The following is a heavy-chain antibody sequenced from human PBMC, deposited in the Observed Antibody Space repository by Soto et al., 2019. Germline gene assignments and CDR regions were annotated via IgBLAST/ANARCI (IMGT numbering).Heavy chain of an antibody. CDR1: GYTFSSYG. V-gene: IGHV1-18*01. CDR2: ISAYNGNT. CDR3: VRDAGSSGWHWGFDY. Sequence: QVQLVQSGAEVKKPGASVKVSCKASGYTFSSYGISWVRQAPGQGLEWMGWISAYNGNTEYAQKVQGRVNMTTDTSTRTAYIELRSLRSDDTAVYYCVRDAGSSGWHWGFDYWGQGTLVTVFS. D-gene: IGHD6-19*01. J-gene: IGHJ4*02.